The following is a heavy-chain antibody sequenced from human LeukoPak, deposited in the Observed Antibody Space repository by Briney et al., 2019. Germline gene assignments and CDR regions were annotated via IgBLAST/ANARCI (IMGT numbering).Heavy chain of an antibody. D-gene: IGHD3-9*01. J-gene: IGHJ5*02. CDR1: GGPISSGGYY. V-gene: IGHV4-31*03. CDR3: ARVMYDILTGWNWFDP. Sequence: SQTLSLTCTVSGGPISSGGYYWSWIRQHPGKGLEWIGYIYYSGSTYYNPSLKSRVTISVDTSKNQFSLKLSSVTAADTAVYYCARVMYDILTGWNWFDPWGQGTLVTVSS. CDR2: IYYSGST.